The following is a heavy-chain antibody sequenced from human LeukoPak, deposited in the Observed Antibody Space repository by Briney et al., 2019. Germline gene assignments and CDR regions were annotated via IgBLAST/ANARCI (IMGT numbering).Heavy chain of an antibody. CDR1: GGTFSSYT. CDR3: ARPTYYDSSGYHAFDI. V-gene: IGHV1-69*02. J-gene: IGHJ3*02. D-gene: IGHD3-22*01. CDR2: IIPILGIA. Sequence: GSSVKVSCKASGGTFSSYTISWVRQAPGQGLEWMGRIIPILGIANYAQKFQGRVTITADKSTSTAYTELSSLRSEDTAVHYCARPTYYDSSGYHAFDIWGQGTMVTVSS.